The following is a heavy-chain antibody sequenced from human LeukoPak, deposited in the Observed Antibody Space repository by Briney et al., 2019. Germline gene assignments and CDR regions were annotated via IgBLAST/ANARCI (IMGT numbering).Heavy chain of an antibody. D-gene: IGHD3-10*01. CDR3: ARRVVRGVIRYYFGY. Sequence: SETLSLTCTVSGYSISSGYYWGWIRQPPGKGLEWIGSIYHSGSTNYNPSLKSRVTISVDTSKNQFSLKLSSVTAADTAVYYCARRVVRGVIRYYFGYWGQGTLVTVSS. J-gene: IGHJ4*02. CDR2: IYHSGST. V-gene: IGHV4-38-2*02. CDR1: GYSISSGYY.